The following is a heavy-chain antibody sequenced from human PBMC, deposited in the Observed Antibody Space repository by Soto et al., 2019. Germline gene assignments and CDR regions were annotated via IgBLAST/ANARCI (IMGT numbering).Heavy chain of an antibody. J-gene: IGHJ4*02. CDR1: GGSISSGGYY. Sequence: QVQLQESGPGLVKPSQTLSLTCTVSGGSISSGGYYWSWIRQHPGKGLEWIGYIYYSGSTYYNPSLKSRVTISLDTSKNQYSLKLSPVTAADMAVYCCARGRGGGPFDDCGQRTLVTVSS. CDR3: ARGRGGGPFDD. D-gene: IGHD1-26*01. CDR2: IYYSGST. V-gene: IGHV4-31*03.